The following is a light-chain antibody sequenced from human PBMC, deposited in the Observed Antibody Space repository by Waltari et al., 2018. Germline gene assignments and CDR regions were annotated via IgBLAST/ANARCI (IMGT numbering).Light chain of an antibody. CDR3: SSYAGSNYVA. V-gene: IGLV2-8*01. Sequence: QSALTQPPSASGSPGQSVTISCTGTSSDIGGYNYVSWYQQRPGKAPKLLIYEVTKRPSGVPDRVSGSKSANTAFLTVSGLQAEDEADYYCSSYAGSNYVAFGGGTKLTVL. CDR2: EVT. CDR1: SSDIGGYNY. J-gene: IGLJ2*01.